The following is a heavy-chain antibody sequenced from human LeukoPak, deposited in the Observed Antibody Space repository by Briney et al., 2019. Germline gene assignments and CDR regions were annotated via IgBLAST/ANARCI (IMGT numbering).Heavy chain of an antibody. Sequence: ASVKVSCKASGYTFTGYYMHWVRQAPGQGLEWMGWINSNSGGTNYAQKFQGRVTMTRDTSISTAYMELSRLRSDDTAVYYCAIGVDIVATTEPKFDYWGQGTLVTVSS. J-gene: IGHJ4*02. D-gene: IGHD5-12*01. V-gene: IGHV1-2*02. CDR1: GYTFTGYY. CDR2: INSNSGGT. CDR3: AIGVDIVATTEPKFDY.